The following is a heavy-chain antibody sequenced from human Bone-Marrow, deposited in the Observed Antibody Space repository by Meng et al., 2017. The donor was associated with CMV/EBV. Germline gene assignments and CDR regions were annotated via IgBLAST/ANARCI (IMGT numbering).Heavy chain of an antibody. Sequence: SETLSLTCAVYGGSFSGYYWSWIRQPPGKGLEWIGYIYYSGSTNFNPSLKSRVTISVDTSKNQFSLKLSSVTAADTAVYYCARVVPAAIGGWYFDLWGRGTLVTVFS. V-gene: IGHV4-59*01. CDR3: ARVVPAAIGGWYFDL. J-gene: IGHJ2*01. CDR1: GGSFSGYY. D-gene: IGHD2-2*02. CDR2: IYYSGST.